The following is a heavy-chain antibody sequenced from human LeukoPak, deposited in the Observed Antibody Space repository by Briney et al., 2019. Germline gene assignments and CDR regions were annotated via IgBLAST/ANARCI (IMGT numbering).Heavy chain of an antibody. V-gene: IGHV3-53*01. CDR1: GFTVSDNY. Sequence: GGSLRLSCAVSGFTVSDNYMSWVRQAPGRGLEWVAVTHSGHNTYYADSVKGRFTISRDNSKNTLYLQMNSLRAEDTAVYYCAREGPSRLRPDAFDIWGQGTMVTVSS. CDR2: THSGHNT. D-gene: IGHD6-25*01. CDR3: AREGPSRLRPDAFDI. J-gene: IGHJ3*02.